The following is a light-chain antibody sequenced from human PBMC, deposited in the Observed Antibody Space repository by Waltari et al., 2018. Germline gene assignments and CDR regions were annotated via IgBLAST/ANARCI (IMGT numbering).Light chain of an antibody. J-gene: IGLJ2*01. Sequence: QSALTQPASVSGSPGQSITISCTGTNSDVGDYNYVSWYQQHPGKAPKPLVYEVSNRPSGVSNSFSGSTSGNTASLTISGLQAEDEADYYSSSYTSSSDLVVFGGGTKVTVL. V-gene: IGLV2-14*01. CDR3: SSYTSSSDLVV. CDR2: EVS. CDR1: NSDVGDYNY.